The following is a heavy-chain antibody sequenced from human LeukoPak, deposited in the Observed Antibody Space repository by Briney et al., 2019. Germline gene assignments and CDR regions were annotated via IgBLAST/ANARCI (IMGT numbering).Heavy chain of an antibody. V-gene: IGHV1-8*01. CDR2: MNPGSGDT. D-gene: IGHD3-22*01. CDR3: ARGLGSYDTTWYPPLRY. Sequence: ASVKVSCKTSGFTFTTHDINWVRQATGKGLEWMGWMNPGSGDTGYEQRFQGRVTMTRDTSINTAYMELSSLRSDDAAVYYCARGLGSYDTTWYPPLRYWDQGTLVTVSS. CDR1: GFTFTTHD. J-gene: IGHJ4*02.